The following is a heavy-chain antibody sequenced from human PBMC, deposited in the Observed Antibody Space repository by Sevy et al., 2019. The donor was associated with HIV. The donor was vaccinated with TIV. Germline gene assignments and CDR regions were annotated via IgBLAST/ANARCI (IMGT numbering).Heavy chain of an antibody. J-gene: IGHJ6*02. Sequence: SETLSLTCAVYGGSFSGYYWSWIRQPPGKGLEWIGEINHSGSTNYNPSLKSRVTISVDTSKNQFSLKLSSVTAADTAVYYCGGRSVSPSIVVVPAATYYYYYGMDVWGQGTTVTVSS. D-gene: IGHD2-2*01. CDR1: GGSFSGYY. CDR3: GGRSVSPSIVVVPAATYYYYYGMDV. CDR2: INHSGST. V-gene: IGHV4-34*01.